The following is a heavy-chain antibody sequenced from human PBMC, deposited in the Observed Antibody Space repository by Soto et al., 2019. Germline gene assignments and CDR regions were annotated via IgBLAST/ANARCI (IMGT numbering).Heavy chain of an antibody. J-gene: IGHJ4*02. V-gene: IGHV3-21*01. CDR3: ARGQGGYSDYFDY. CDR1: GFTFSSYS. Sequence: GGSLRLSCAASGFTFSSYSMNWVRQAPGKGLEWVSSISSSSSYIYYADSVKGRFTISRDNAKNSLYLQMNSLRAEDTAVYYCARGQGGYSDYFDYWGQGTLVTVSS. CDR2: ISSSSSYI. D-gene: IGHD3-22*01.